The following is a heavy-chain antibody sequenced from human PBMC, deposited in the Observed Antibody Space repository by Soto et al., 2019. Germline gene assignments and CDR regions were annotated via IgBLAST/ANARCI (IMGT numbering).Heavy chain of an antibody. V-gene: IGHV3-74*03. Sequence: EVQLVESGGGLVQPGGSLRLSCAASGFTFTSYWMNWVRQAPGKGPVWVSRINKDGTTTAYADSVKGRFTISRDNAKNMLYLQMNSLRVEDTAVYYCAKDLILGQCDYWGQGALVTVSS. CDR3: AKDLILGQCDY. CDR2: INKDGTTT. J-gene: IGHJ4*02. CDR1: GFTFTSYW. D-gene: IGHD3-16*01.